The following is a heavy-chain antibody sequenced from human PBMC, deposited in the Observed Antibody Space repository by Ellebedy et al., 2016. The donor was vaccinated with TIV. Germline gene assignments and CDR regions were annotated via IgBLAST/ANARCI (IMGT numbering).Heavy chain of an antibody. J-gene: IGHJ5*02. D-gene: IGHD3-3*01. CDR3: ATGAPGYDFNWLDP. CDR2: ISPDTGGT. CDR1: GYTFTGQY. V-gene: IGHV1-2*02. Sequence: AASVKVSCKASGYTFTGQYIHWVRQAPGQGLEWMGWISPDTGGTYYAQKFQGRVTMTRDTSISTIYMALTWLRSDDTAVYYCATGAPGYDFNWLDPWGQGNLVTVSS.